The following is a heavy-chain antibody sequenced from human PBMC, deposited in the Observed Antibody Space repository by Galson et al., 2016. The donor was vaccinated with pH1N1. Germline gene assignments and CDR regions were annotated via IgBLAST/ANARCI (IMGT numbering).Heavy chain of an antibody. V-gene: IGHV3-30*02. CDR2: IRYDGINK. J-gene: IGHJ5*02. CDR1: GFSFSTYG. Sequence: SLRLSCAASGFSFSTYGMAWVRQAPGKGLEWLAFIRYDGINKYYADSVKGRFTISRDNSKNTLYLQMNSLRAEDTAVYYCAGDPYPLLTSPPYNWFDPWGQGTLVTVSS. D-gene: IGHD2-15*01. CDR3: AGDPYPLLTSPPYNWFDP.